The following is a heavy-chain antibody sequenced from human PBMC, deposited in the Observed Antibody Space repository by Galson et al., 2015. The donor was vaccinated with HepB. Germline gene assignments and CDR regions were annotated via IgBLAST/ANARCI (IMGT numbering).Heavy chain of an antibody. CDR3: ARGRGFGELEPFDY. CDR1: GFTFSSYA. D-gene: IGHD3-10*01. V-gene: IGHV3-30*04. J-gene: IGHJ4*02. Sequence: SLRLSCAASGFTFSSYAMHWVRQAPGKGLEWVAVISYDGSNKYYADSVKGRFTISRDNSKNTLYLQMNSLRAEDTAVYYCARGRGFGELEPFDYWGQGTLVTVSS. CDR2: ISYDGSNK.